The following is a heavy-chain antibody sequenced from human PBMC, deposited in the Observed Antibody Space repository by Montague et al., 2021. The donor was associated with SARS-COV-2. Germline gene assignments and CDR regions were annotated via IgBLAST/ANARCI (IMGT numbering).Heavy chain of an antibody. CDR2: ISYDGSNK. D-gene: IGHD3-10*01. Sequence: SLRLSCEASGFTFSSYAMHWVRQAPGKGLEWVAVISYDGSNKYYXDSXRGRFTISRDNSKNTLYLQMNSLRAEDTAVYYCARAAQKQYVLLWFGELLHDAFDIWGQGTMVTVSS. CDR1: GFTFSSYA. V-gene: IGHV3-30-3*01. J-gene: IGHJ3*02. CDR3: ARAAQKQYVLLWFGELLHDAFDI.